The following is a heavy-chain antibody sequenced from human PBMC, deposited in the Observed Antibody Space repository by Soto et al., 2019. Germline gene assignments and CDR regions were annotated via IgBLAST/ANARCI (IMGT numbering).Heavy chain of an antibody. CDR1: GGSFSDYY. V-gene: IGHV4-34*01. CDR3: ARSPRIAAAGTGWFDP. Sequence: SETLSLTCAVYGGSFSDYYWSWIRQPPGKGLEWIGEINHSGSTNYNPSLKSRVTISVDTSKNQFSLKLSSVTAADTAVYYCARSPRIAAAGTGWFDPWGQGTLVTVSS. D-gene: IGHD6-13*01. CDR2: INHSGST. J-gene: IGHJ5*02.